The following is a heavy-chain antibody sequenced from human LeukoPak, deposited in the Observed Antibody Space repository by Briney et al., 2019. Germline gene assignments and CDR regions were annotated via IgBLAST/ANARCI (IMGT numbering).Heavy chain of an antibody. V-gene: IGHV3-49*04. Sequence: GGSLRLSCTAAGFTFGDYGLTWDRHAPGKGLEWVGLIRSKANGGTTENAASVKGRFSISRDDSKSIAYLQMNSLKTEDTAVYCSTSRGDSSGYYDYWGHGTLVTVSS. CDR3: TSRGDSSGYYDY. CDR1: GFTFGDYG. J-gene: IGHJ4*01. CDR2: IRSKANGGTT. D-gene: IGHD3-22*01.